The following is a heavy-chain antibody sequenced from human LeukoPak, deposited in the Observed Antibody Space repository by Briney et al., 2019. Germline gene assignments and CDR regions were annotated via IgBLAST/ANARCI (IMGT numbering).Heavy chain of an antibody. CDR3: ARRGVISGSQYYYYQMDV. CDR1: GGSISDTSYY. V-gene: IGHV4-39*01. CDR2: ISYSGNT. J-gene: IGHJ6*03. Sequence: SETLSFTCTVSGGSISDTSYYWGWIRQPPGKGLEWIGSISYSGNTHYQSSLKSRATISVDASKNQLFLRLTSVTAADSAVYYCARRGVISGSQYYYYQMDVWGEGTTVTVSS. D-gene: IGHD2-21*01.